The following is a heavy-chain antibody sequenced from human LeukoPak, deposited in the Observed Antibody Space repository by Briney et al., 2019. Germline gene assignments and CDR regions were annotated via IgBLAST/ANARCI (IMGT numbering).Heavy chain of an antibody. CDR2: IRSKAYGGTP. Sequence: GGSLRLSCTASGFTFGDYAMSWVRQAPGKGLEWVGFIRSKAYGGTPEYAASVKRRFTISRDDSKSIAYLQMDSLKTEDTAVYYCTREPPYYDSSGYYFGYHYGMDVWGQGTTVTVSS. CDR3: TREPPYYDSSGYYFGYHYGMDV. CDR1: GFTFGDYA. V-gene: IGHV3-49*04. D-gene: IGHD3-22*01. J-gene: IGHJ6*02.